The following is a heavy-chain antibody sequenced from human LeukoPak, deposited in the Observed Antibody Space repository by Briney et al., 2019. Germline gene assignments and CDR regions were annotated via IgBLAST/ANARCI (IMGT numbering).Heavy chain of an antibody. CDR1: GGSISSDDHY. D-gene: IGHD3-10*01. V-gene: IGHV4-30-4*01. Sequence: PSETLSLTCTVSGGSISSDDHYWGWVRQPPGKGLEWIGYISNSGVTYYSSSLRSQITMSVDTSKKQFSLKLSSVTAADTAMYYCVTGGSSGSYYSLDYWGQGTLVTVSS. CDR3: VTGGSSGSYYSLDY. CDR2: ISNSGVT. J-gene: IGHJ4*02.